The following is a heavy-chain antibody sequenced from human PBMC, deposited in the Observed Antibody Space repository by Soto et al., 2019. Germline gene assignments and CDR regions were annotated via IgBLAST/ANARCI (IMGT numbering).Heavy chain of an antibody. CDR1: GFTFSSYS. CDR2: ISSNGGTT. D-gene: IGHD1-26*01. J-gene: IGHJ5*02. Sequence: EVQLVESGGGLVQPEGSLRLSCAASGFTFSSYSMHWVRQAPGKGLEYVSAISSNGGTTSYANSVKGRFTISRDNSKNMLYLQMGSLRAEDLAVYYCGGYSGDGIWSWGQGTLVTVSS. CDR3: GGYSGDGIWS. V-gene: IGHV3-64*01.